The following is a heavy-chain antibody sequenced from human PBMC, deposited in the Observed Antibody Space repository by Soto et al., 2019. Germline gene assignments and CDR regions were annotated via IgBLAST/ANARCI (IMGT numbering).Heavy chain of an antibody. CDR2: IYYSGST. J-gene: IGHJ4*02. V-gene: IGHV4-59*01. D-gene: IGHD1-1*01. Sequence: SETLSLTCTVYGGSISSYYWSWIRQPPGKGLEWIGYIYYSGSTNYNPSLKSRVTISVDTSKNQFSLKLSSVTAADTAVYYCARDRYNWNFWGQGTLVTVSS. CDR1: GGSISSYY. CDR3: ARDRYNWNF.